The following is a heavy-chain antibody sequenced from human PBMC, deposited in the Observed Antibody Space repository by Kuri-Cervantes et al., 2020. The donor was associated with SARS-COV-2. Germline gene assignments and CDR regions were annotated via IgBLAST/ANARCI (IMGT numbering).Heavy chain of an antibody. CDR3: ARYPIFGGFLYFQH. V-gene: IGHV4-38-2*02. D-gene: IGHD4-23*01. CDR2: IYYSGST. Sequence: SETLSLTCTVSGYSISSGYYWGWIRQPPGKGLEWIGYIYYSGSTYYNPSLKSRVTISVDTSKNQFSLKLSSVTAADTAVYYCARYPIFGGFLYFQHWGQGTLVTVSS. CDR1: GYSISSGYY. J-gene: IGHJ1*01.